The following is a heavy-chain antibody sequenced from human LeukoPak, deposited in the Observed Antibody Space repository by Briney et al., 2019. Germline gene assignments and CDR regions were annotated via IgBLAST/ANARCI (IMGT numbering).Heavy chain of an antibody. D-gene: IGHD6-19*01. Sequence: GGSLRLSCAASGFTFRSYAMSWVRQAPGKGLEWVSAISGSGGSTYYADSVKGRFTISRDNSKNTLYLQMNSRSTEDRAVYYYTNSVPGAVAGKGYFQHWGESTVVSVP. V-gene: IGHV3-23*01. CDR2: ISGSGGST. J-gene: IGHJ1*01. CDR1: GFTFRSYA. CDR3: TNSVPGAVAGKGYFQH.